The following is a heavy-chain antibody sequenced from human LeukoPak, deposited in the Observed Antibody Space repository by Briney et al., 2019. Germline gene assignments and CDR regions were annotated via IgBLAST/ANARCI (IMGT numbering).Heavy chain of an antibody. CDR2: VSPYTGST. V-gene: IGHV1-18*01. J-gene: IGHJ4*02. Sequence: GASVKVSCKASGYTFNSYGISWVRQAPGQGLEWMGWVSPYTGSTRYAQSLQGRVTMTTDTSTGTAYMELRSLTSDDTAVYYCAREVWSGDYIDYWGQGTLVTVSS. D-gene: IGHD3-3*01. CDR1: GYTFNSYG. CDR3: AREVWSGDYIDY.